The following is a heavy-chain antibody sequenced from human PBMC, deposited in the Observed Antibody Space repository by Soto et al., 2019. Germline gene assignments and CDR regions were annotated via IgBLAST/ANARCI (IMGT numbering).Heavy chain of an antibody. J-gene: IGHJ4*02. V-gene: IGHV4-59*01. D-gene: IGHD5-18*01. CDR1: GGSITRYY. CDR2: IYYSGST. CDR3: ASGRGYSYGSFDY. Sequence: SETLSLTCTVSGGSITRYYWRWIRQPPGKGLEWIGYIYYSGSTNYNPSLKSRVTISVDTSKNQFSLKLSSVTAADTAVYYCASGRGYSYGSFDYWGQGTLVTVS.